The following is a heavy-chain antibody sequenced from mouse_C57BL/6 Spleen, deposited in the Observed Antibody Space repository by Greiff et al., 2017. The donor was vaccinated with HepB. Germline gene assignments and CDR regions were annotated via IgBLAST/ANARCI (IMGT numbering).Heavy chain of an antibody. Sequence: VQLQQSDAELVKPGASVKISCKVSGYTFTDHTIHWMKQRPEQGLEWIGYIYPRDGSTKYNEKFKGKATLTADKSSSTAYMQLNSLTSEDSAVYFCAREHYYGSSYWYFDVWGTGTTVTVSS. CDR2: IYPRDGST. J-gene: IGHJ1*03. V-gene: IGHV1-78*01. D-gene: IGHD1-1*01. CDR3: AREHYYGSSYWYFDV. CDR1: GYTFTDHT.